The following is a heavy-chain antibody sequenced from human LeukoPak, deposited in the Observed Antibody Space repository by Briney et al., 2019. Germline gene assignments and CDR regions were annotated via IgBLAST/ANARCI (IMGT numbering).Heavy chain of an antibody. V-gene: IGHV4-34*01. CDR3: ARSRGVIDY. J-gene: IGHJ4*02. CDR1: GGSFSGYY. D-gene: IGHD3-10*01. Sequence: SETLSLTCAVYGGSFSGYYWSWIRQPPGKGLEWIGEINHSGSTNYNPSLKSRVTISVVTSKNQFSLKLSSVTAADTAVYYCARSRGVIDYWGQGTLVTVSS. CDR2: INHSGST.